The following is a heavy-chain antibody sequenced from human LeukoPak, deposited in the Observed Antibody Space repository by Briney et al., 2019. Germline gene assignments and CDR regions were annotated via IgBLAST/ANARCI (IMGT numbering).Heavy chain of an antibody. CDR1: GGTFSSYA. Sequence: ASVKVSCKASGGTFSSYAISWVRQAPGQGLEWMGGITPIFGTANYAQKFQGRVTITADESTSTAYMELSSLRSEDTAVYYCARSGTTGTVGFDPWGQGTLVTVSS. D-gene: IGHD1-1*01. J-gene: IGHJ5*02. CDR2: ITPIFGTA. CDR3: ARSGTTGTVGFDP. V-gene: IGHV1-69*01.